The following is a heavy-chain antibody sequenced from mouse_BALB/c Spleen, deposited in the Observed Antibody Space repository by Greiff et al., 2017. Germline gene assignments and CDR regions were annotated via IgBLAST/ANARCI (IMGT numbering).Heavy chain of an antibody. CDR2: INSNGGST. J-gene: IGHJ4*01. V-gene: IGHV5-6-2*01. CDR3: ARWDYYGNYNAMDY. D-gene: IGHD2-1*01. Sequence: EVKLQESGGGLVKLGGSLKLSCAASGFTFSSYYMSWVRQTPEKRLELVAAINSNGGSTYYPDTVKGRFTISRDNAKNTLYLQMSSLKSEDTALYYCARWDYYGNYNAMDYWGQGTSVTVSS. CDR1: GFTFSSYY.